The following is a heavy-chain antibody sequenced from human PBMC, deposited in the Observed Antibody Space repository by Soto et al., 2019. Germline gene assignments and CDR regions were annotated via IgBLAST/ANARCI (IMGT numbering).Heavy chain of an antibody. Sequence: SETLSLTCTVSGGSISSSSYYWGWIRQPPGKGLEWIGSIYYSGSTYYNPSLKSRVTISVDTSKNQFSLKLSSVTAADTAVYYCARQVGSQLLSGWFDPWGQGTLVTVSS. CDR1: GGSISSSSYY. D-gene: IGHD2-2*01. J-gene: IGHJ5*02. V-gene: IGHV4-39*01. CDR3: ARQVGSQLLSGWFDP. CDR2: IYYSGST.